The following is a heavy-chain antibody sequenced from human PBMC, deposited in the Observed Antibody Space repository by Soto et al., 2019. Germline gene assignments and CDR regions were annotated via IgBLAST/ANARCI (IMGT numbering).Heavy chain of an antibody. CDR1: GDTFSFYS. Sequence: QVQLVQSGAEVKRPGSSVKVSCKASGDTFSFYSINWVRQAPGLGLEWMGRVNPILSMSNYAQRFQGRVTKTADKSTSTAYMELSGLRPEDTAMYYCATSYGSGYRAFDYWGQGALVTVSS. V-gene: IGHV1-69*04. CDR3: ATSYGSGYRAFDY. J-gene: IGHJ4*02. D-gene: IGHD3-10*01. CDR2: VNPILSMS.